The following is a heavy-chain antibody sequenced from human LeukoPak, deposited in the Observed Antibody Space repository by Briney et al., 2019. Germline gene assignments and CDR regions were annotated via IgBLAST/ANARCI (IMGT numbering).Heavy chain of an antibody. V-gene: IGHV3-73*01. CDR3: CMGMSGYGMDV. J-gene: IGHJ6*02. D-gene: IGHD2-8*01. Sequence: GGSLRLSCAASGFTFSGYGMHWVRQASGKGLEWVGRIRTKVNSYATAYAASVKGRFTISRDDSKNTAYLQMDSLKTEDTAVYYFCMGMSGYGMDVWGQGTTVTVSS. CDR2: IRTKVNSYAT. CDR1: GFTFSGYG.